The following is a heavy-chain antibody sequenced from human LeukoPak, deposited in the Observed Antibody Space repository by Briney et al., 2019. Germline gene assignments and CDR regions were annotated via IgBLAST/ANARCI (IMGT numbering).Heavy chain of an antibody. V-gene: IGHV3-11*01. Sequence: GGSLRLSCAASGFTFSDYYMSWIRQAPGKGLEWVSYISSSGSTIYYADSVKGRFTISRGNAKNSLYLQMNSLRAEDTAVYYCARKIAAAGSSNPNWFDPWGQGTLVTVSS. CDR1: GFTFSDYY. CDR2: ISSSGSTI. CDR3: ARKIAAAGSSNPNWFDP. D-gene: IGHD6-13*01. J-gene: IGHJ5*02.